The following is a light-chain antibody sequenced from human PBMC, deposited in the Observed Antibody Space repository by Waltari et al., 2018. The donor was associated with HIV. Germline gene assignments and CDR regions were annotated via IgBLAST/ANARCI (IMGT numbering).Light chain of an antibody. J-gene: IGLJ3*02. CDR1: SSNFGANHD. V-gene: IGLV1-40*01. CDR2: GNM. Sequence: QSVLTQPPSVSVAPGQTVTITCTGSSSNFGANHDVHWYQHLPGRAPKVLVYGNMYRPPGVPVRFSGSESGSAASLALAVLQADDEGYDYCQSYDTRSSGFLVFGGGTKVTVL. CDR3: QSYDTRSSGFLV.